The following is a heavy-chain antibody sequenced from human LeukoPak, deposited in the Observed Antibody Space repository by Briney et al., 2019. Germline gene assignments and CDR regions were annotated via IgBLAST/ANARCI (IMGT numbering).Heavy chain of an antibody. J-gene: IGHJ3*02. CDR3: ARDPLEWEHAYDI. V-gene: IGHV3-7*01. CDR2: MKTDGSEK. D-gene: IGHD1-26*01. Sequence: GGSLRLSCAASGFTFSNYWMGWVRQAPGEGLDWVANMKTDGSEKYYVDSVKGRFTISRDNAKNSLYLQMNSLRAEDTALYYCARDPLEWEHAYDIWGQGTMVTVSS. CDR1: GFTFSNYW.